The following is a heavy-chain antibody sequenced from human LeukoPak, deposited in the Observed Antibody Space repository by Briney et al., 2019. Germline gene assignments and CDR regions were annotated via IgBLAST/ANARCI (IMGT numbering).Heavy chain of an antibody. V-gene: IGHV1-8*02. CDR2: MNPNSGNT. CDR1: GYTFTSDG. J-gene: IGHJ6*02. Sequence: ASVKDSCKASGYTFTSDGISWVRQATEQGLEWMAWMNPNSGNTGYAQKFQGRVTMTRNTSISTAYMELSSLRSEDTAVYYCARGDIVVVVAATHYYYYGMDVWGQGTTVTVSS. D-gene: IGHD2-15*01. CDR3: ARGDIVVVVAATHYYYYGMDV.